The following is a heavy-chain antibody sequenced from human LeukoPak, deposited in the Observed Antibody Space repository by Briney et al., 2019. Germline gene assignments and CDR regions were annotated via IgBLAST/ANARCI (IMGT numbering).Heavy chain of an antibody. CDR1: GFTFSSYG. J-gene: IGHJ6*03. CDR3: AKDGSSSWYRKSYYYYYMDV. V-gene: IGHV3-30*02. D-gene: IGHD6-13*01. CDR2: IRYDGSNK. Sequence: GGSLRHSCAASGFTFSSYGMHWVRQAPGKGLEWVAFIRYDGSNKYYADSVKGRFTISRDNSKNTLYLQMNSLRAEDTAVYYCAKDGSSSWYRKSYYYYYMDVWGKGTTVTVSS.